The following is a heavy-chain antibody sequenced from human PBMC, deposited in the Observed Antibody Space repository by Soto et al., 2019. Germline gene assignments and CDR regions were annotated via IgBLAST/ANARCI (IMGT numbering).Heavy chain of an antibody. CDR1: GGTISIGDYY. CDR3: ARDKPDQTWFDP. D-gene: IGHD2-2*01. Sequence: PSETLSLTCTVSGGTISIGDYYWSWIRQPPGKGLEWIGYIYYSGSTYYNPSLKSRVTISVDTSKNQFSLKLSSVTAEDTAVYYCARDKPDQTWFDPWGQGTLVTVSS. J-gene: IGHJ5*02. CDR2: IYYSGST. V-gene: IGHV4-30-4*01.